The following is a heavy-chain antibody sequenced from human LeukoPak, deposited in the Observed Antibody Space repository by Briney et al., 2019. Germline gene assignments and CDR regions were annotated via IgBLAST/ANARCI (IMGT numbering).Heavy chain of an antibody. Sequence: SETLSLTCTVSGGSISSYYWSWIRQPAGKGLEWIGRIYTSGSTNYNPSLKSRVTMSVDTSKNQFSLKLSSMTAADTAVYYCARDKAAGIAAAGNFDYWGQGTLVTVSS. CDR2: IYTSGST. D-gene: IGHD6-13*01. CDR1: GGSISSYY. CDR3: ARDKAAGIAAAGNFDY. V-gene: IGHV4-4*07. J-gene: IGHJ4*02.